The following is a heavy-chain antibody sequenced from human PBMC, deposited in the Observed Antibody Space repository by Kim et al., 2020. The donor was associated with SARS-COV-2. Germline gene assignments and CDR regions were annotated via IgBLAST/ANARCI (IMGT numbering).Heavy chain of an antibody. Sequence: ASVKVSCKASGYTFTGYYMHWVRQAPGQGLEWMGWINPNSGGTNYAQKFQGWVTMTRDTSISTAYMELSRLRSDDTAVYYCARSSSGWYKGFDYYYDYGMDVWGQGTPVTVSS. CDR3: ARSSSGWYKGFDYYYDYGMDV. CDR2: INPNSGGT. D-gene: IGHD6-19*01. CDR1: GYTFTGYY. J-gene: IGHJ6*02. V-gene: IGHV1-2*04.